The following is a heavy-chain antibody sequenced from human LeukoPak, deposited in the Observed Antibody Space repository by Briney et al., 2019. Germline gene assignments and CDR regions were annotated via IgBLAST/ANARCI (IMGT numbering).Heavy chain of an antibody. D-gene: IGHD3-10*01. CDR3: AKAHYYGSGSSWGFDY. CDR2: ISSSSSTI. V-gene: IGHV3-48*01. Sequence: GGSLRLSCAASGFTFSSYSMNWVRQAPGKGLEWVSYISSSSSTIYYADSVKGRFTISRDNSKNTLYLQMNSLRAEDTAVYYCAKAHYYGSGSSWGFDYWGQGTLVTVSS. CDR1: GFTFSSYS. J-gene: IGHJ4*02.